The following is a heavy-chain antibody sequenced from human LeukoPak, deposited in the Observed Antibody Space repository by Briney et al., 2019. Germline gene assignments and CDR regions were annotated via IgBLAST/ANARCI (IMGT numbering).Heavy chain of an antibody. CDR3: ARVGGVAAAGYYYYMDV. J-gene: IGHJ6*03. CDR1: GGSISTSGYY. Sequence: SETLSLTCTVSGGSISTSGYYWGWIRQPPGKGMEWIGNIYYSGSTYYNPSLKSRVTISVDMSKNQFSLKLTSVTAADTAVYYCARVGGVAAAGYYYYMDVWGKGTTVTISS. CDR2: IYYSGST. V-gene: IGHV4-39*07. D-gene: IGHD6-13*01.